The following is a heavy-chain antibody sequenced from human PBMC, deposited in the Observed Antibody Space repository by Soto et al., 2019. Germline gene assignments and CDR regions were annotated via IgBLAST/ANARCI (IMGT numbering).Heavy chain of an antibody. Sequence: QVQLQESGPGLVKPSETLSLTCTVSGGSVSSGSYYWSWIRQPPGKGLEWIGYIYYSGSTNYNPSLKSRVTISVDTSKNQFSLKLSSVSAADTAVYYCARADPDTDYYDSSGYLVDYWGQGTLVTVSS. D-gene: IGHD3-22*01. CDR1: GGSVSSGSYY. CDR2: IYYSGST. CDR3: ARADPDTDYYDSSGYLVDY. J-gene: IGHJ4*02. V-gene: IGHV4-61*01.